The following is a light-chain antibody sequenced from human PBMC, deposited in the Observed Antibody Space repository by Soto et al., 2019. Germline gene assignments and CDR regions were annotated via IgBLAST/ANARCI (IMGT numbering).Light chain of an antibody. Sequence: EIVLTQSPATLSLSPGERANLSCRASQSVSIYLAWYQQKPGQAPRLLIYDASNRVIGIPARFSGSGSGTDFSLTISSLEPEDFAVYYCQQRSSWPLTFGGGTNVEIK. V-gene: IGKV3-11*01. CDR2: DAS. J-gene: IGKJ4*01. CDR1: QSVSIY. CDR3: QQRSSWPLT.